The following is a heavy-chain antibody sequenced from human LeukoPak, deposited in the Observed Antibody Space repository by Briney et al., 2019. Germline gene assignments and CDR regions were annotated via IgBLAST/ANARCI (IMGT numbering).Heavy chain of an antibody. CDR3: ASARGITIFGVVIGWFDP. CDR2: INPNSGGT. CDR1: GYTFTGYY. J-gene: IGHJ5*02. Sequence: ASVKVSCKASGYTFTGYYMHWVRQAPGQGLEWMGWINPNSGGTNYALKFQGRVTMTRDTSISTAYMELSRLRSDDTAVYYCASARGITIFGVVIGWFDPWGQGTLVTVSS. V-gene: IGHV1-2*02. D-gene: IGHD3-3*01.